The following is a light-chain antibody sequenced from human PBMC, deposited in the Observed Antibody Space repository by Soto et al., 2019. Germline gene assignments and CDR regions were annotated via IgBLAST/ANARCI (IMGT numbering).Light chain of an antibody. CDR2: DVS. CDR1: SSDVGGYNY. J-gene: IGLJ2*01. CDR3: SSYTSSSTLEVV. V-gene: IGLV2-14*01. Sequence: QSVLTQPASVSGSPGQSITISCPGTSSDVGGYNYVSWYQQHPGKAPKLMIYDVSNRPSGVSNRFSGSKSGNTASLTISGLQAEDEADYYCSSYTSSSTLEVVFGGGTKLTVL.